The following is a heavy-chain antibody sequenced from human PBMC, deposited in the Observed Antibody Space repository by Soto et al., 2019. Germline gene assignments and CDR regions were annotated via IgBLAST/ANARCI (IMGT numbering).Heavy chain of an antibody. CDR2: LSSGSFYI. CDR1: GFPFDSYS. V-gene: IGHV3-21*01. Sequence: EVQLVESGGGLVKPGGSLRLSCAVSGFPFDSYSMSWVRQAPGQGLEWLASLSSGSFYIFHADSIRGRFTISRDDAKNFLFLQMNSLTIENTAPYYCAKEANPIYAPHGWNVWGQGTAVTVSS. J-gene: IGHJ6*02. D-gene: IGHD3-3*01. CDR3: AKEANPIYAPHGWNV.